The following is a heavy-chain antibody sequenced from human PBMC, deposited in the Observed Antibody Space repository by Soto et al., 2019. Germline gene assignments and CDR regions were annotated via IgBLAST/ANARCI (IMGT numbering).Heavy chain of an antibody. V-gene: IGHV3-30-3*01. D-gene: IGHD2-2*01. Sequence: PGGSLRLSCAASGFTFSSHAMYWVRQAPGKGLEWVAVISYDASNQFYADSVKGRFSISRDNSKNTLYLQMNSLRVEDTAVYYCARSLVVPAGINYWGQGTLVTVS. J-gene: IGHJ4*02. CDR1: GFTFSSHA. CDR3: ARSLVVPAGINY. CDR2: ISYDASNQ.